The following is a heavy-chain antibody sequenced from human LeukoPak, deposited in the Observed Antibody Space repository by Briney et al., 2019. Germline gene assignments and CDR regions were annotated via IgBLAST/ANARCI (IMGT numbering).Heavy chain of an antibody. V-gene: IGHV1-46*01. J-gene: IGHJ4*02. CDR3: ARVSDDSSGYYSGCFDY. CDR2: INPSGGST. CDR1: GYTFTSYY. Sequence: ASVKVSCKASGYTFTSYYMHWVRQAPGQGLEWMGIINPSGGSTSYAQKFQGRVTITTDESTSTAYMELSSLRSEDTAVYYCARVSDDSSGYYSGCFDYWGQGTLVTVSS. D-gene: IGHD3-22*01.